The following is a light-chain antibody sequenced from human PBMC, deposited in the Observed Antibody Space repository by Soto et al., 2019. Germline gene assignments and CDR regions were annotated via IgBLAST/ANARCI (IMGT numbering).Light chain of an antibody. CDR2: EVN. CDR3: SSYTRTTTVI. J-gene: IGLJ2*01. V-gene: IGLV2-14*01. CDR1: SSDVGGYDF. Sequence: QSVLTQPASVSGSPGQSITLSCTGTSSDVGGYDFVSWYQQHPGKAPKLMIYEVNYRPSGVSNRFSGSKSGNTASLTISGLQAEDEADYYCSSYTRTTTVIFGGGTKLTVL.